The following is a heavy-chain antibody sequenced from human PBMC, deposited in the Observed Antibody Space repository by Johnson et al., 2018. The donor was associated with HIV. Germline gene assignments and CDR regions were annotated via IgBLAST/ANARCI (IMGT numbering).Heavy chain of an antibody. CDR1: GFTVSSNY. V-gene: IGHV3-53*01. CDR3: ARSLIAAADAFDI. Sequence: VQLVESGGGLIQPGGSLRLSCAASGFTVSSNYMSWVRQAPGKGLEWVSVIYSGGSTYYADSVTGRFTISRDNSKNTLYLQMNSLRAEDTAVYYCARSLIAAADAFDIWGQGTMVTVSS. J-gene: IGHJ3*02. D-gene: IGHD6-13*01. CDR2: IYSGGST.